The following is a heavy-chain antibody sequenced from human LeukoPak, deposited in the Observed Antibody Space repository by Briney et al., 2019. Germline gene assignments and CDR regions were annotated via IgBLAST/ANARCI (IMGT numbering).Heavy chain of an antibody. CDR1: GGTFSSYA. CDR3: ARDGIAARNDPFDY. V-gene: IGHV1-69*05. CDR2: IIPIFGTA. D-gene: IGHD6-6*01. J-gene: IGHJ4*02. Sequence: SVKVSCKASGGTFSSYAISWVRQAPGQGLEWMGRIIPIFGTANYAQKFQGRVTITTDESTSTAYMELSSLRSEDTAVYYCARDGIAARNDPFDYWGQGTLVTVSS.